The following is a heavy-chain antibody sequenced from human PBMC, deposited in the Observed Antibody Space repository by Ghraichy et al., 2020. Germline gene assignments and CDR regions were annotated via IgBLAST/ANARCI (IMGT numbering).Heavy chain of an antibody. V-gene: IGHV4-4*02. D-gene: IGHD2-2*01. CDR1: GGSISSSNW. Sequence: SETLSLTCAGSGGSISSSNWWSWVRQPPGKGLEWIGEIYHSGSTNYNPSLKSRVTISVDKYKNQFSLKLSSVTAADTAVYYSAREGSTWRPVWDYWGQGTLVTVSS. CDR3: AREGSTWRPVWDY. J-gene: IGHJ4*02. CDR2: IYHSGST.